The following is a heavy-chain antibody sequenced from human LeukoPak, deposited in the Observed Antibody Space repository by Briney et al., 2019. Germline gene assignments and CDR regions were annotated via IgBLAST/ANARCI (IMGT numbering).Heavy chain of an antibody. J-gene: IGHJ4*02. CDR1: GFTFSSYG. CDR3: AKLTYGDSRGYYFDY. CDR2: ISYDGSNK. V-gene: IGHV3-30*18. D-gene: IGHD4-17*01. Sequence: GGSLRLSCAASGFTFSSYGMHWVRQAPGKGLEWVAVISYDGSNKYYADSLKGRFTISRDNSKNTLYLQMNSLRAEDTAVYYCAKLTYGDSRGYYFDYWGQGTLVTVSS.